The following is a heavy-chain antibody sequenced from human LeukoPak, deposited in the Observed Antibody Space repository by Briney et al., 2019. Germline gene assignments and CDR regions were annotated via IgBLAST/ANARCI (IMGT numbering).Heavy chain of an antibody. CDR2: IYTGGNT. J-gene: IGHJ6*02. D-gene: IGHD6-19*01. CDR3: ARDGYSSGWYEGTHYYYYYGMDV. V-gene: IGHV3-53*01. CDR1: GFTVDSNY. Sequence: PGGSLRLSCAASGFTVDSNYLSWVRQAPGKGLEWVSTIYTGGNTYYADSVKGRFTISRDNSKNTLYLQMNSLRAEDTAVYYCARDGYSSGWYEGTHYYYYYGMDVWGQGTTVTVSS.